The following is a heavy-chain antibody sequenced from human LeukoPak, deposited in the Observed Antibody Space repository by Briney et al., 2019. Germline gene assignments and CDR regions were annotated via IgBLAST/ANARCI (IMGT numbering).Heavy chain of an antibody. D-gene: IGHD2-2*01. CDR1: GYTFTSYA. CDR3: ARGQHRSSWIIDY. Sequence: ASVKVSFKASGYTFTSYAMHWVRQAPGQRLEWMGWSNAANGNTEYSQEFQGRVTITRDTSASTAYMEVSSLRSEDMAVYYCARGQHRSSWIIDYWGQATLATVSS. CDR2: SNAANGNT. V-gene: IGHV1-3*02. J-gene: IGHJ4*02.